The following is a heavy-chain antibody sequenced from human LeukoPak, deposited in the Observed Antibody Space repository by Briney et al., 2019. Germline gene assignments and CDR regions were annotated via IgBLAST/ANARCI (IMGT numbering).Heavy chain of an antibody. CDR2: IKQDGSEK. Sequence: GGSLRLSCAASGFTFSSYWMSWVRQAPGKGREWVANIKQDGSEKYYVDSGKGRFTISRDNAKNSLYLQMNSLRAEDTAVYYCARGYMNWISLEGWDYWGQGTLVTVSS. D-gene: IGHD1-1*01. CDR3: ARGYMNWISLEGWDY. V-gene: IGHV3-7*01. J-gene: IGHJ4*02. CDR1: GFTFSSYW.